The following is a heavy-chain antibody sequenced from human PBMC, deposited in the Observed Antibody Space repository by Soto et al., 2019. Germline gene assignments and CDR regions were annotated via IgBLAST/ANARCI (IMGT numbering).Heavy chain of an antibody. V-gene: IGHV4-34*01. D-gene: IGHD6-19*01. J-gene: IGHJ4*02. CDR2: INHSGTT. CDR1: GGSFSDYY. CDR3: ARGTSRRGWYGY. Sequence: SETLSLTCAVFGGSFSDYYWTWIRQPPGKGLEWIGEINHSGTTSYNPSLKSRVTISVDTSKNQFSLKLSSVTAADTAVYYCARGTSRRGWYGYWGQGTLVTVSS.